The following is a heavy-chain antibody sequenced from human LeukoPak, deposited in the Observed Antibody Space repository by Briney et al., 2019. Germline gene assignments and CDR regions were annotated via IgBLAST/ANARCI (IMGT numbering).Heavy chain of an antibody. V-gene: IGHV3-7*01. CDR2: IKQDGSGK. J-gene: IGHJ4*02. CDR1: GFTFSSYW. Sequence: PGGSLRLSCAASGFTFSSYWMSWVRQAPGKGLEWVANIKQDGSGKSYVDSVKGRFTISRDKAKNSLYLQMNSLRDQETAVSYXXXXXXXXRXXDYXGQGTLVTVXS. CDR3: XXXXXXXRXXDY.